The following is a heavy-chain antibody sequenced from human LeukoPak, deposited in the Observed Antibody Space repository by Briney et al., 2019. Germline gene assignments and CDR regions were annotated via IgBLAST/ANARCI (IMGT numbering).Heavy chain of an antibody. CDR3: ARTPQDIVLMVYAIPLYWFDP. V-gene: IGHV1-69*06. CDR2: IIPIFGTA. Sequence: SVKVSCKASGGTFSSYAISWVRQAPGQGLEWMGGIIPIFGTANYAQKFQGRVTITADKSTSTAYMELSSLRSEDTAVYYCARTPQDIVLMVYAIPLYWFDPWGQGTLVTVSS. D-gene: IGHD2-8*01. CDR1: GGTFSSYA. J-gene: IGHJ5*02.